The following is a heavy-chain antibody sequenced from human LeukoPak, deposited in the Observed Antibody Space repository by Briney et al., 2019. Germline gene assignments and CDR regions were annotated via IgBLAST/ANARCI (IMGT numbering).Heavy chain of an antibody. CDR2: ISSNGGST. CDR3: ARDREGATDY. J-gene: IGHJ4*02. Sequence: PGGSLRLSCAASGFTFSSYAMHWVRQAPGKGLEYVSAISSNGGSTYYANSVKGRFTISRDNPKNTLYLQMGSLRAEDMAVYYCARDREGATDYWGQGTLVTVSS. V-gene: IGHV3-64*01. D-gene: IGHD1-26*01. CDR1: GFTFSSYA.